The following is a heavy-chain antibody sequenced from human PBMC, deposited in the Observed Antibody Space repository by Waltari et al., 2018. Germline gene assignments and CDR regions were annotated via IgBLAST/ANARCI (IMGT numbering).Heavy chain of an antibody. CDR1: GISLTTNGVC. J-gene: IGHJ3*02. Sequence: QVTLRESVPALVKSTETLTLTCTLSGISLTTNGVCLTWIRQPPGKTLEWVARIDWDDDKQYSTSLRTRLAISKDASKNHVVLTMTNVDPADTATYFCARVQNCFTVISEAFDIWGLGTLVTVSS. CDR3: ARVQNCFTVISEAFDI. V-gene: IGHV2-70*15. D-gene: IGHD3-22*01. CDR2: IDWDDDK.